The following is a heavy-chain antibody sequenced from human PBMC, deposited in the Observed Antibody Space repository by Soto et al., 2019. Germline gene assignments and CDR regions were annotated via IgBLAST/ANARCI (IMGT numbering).Heavy chain of an antibody. CDR1: GFTFDDYA. CDR3: ATGGPDGFCSGGRCYFDY. V-gene: IGHV3-9*01. J-gene: IGHJ4*02. D-gene: IGHD2-15*01. CDR2: ISWNSNII. Sequence: EVQLVESGGGLVQPGRSLRLSSAASGFTFDDYAMHWGRRVPGKGLEWVSSISWNSNIIGCADSVKGRFTISRDNAKNSLYLQMNSLRPEDKALYYCATGGPDGFCSGGRCYFDYWGQGTLVTVSS.